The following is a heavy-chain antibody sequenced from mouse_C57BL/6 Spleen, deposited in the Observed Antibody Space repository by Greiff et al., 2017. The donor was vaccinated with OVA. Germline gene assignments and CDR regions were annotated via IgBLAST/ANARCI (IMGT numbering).Heavy chain of an antibody. CDR2: INPSTGGT. CDR3: ARLSLPYYFDY. J-gene: IGHJ2*01. V-gene: IGHV1-42*01. CDR1: GYSFTGYY. Sequence: EVQLQQSGPELVKPGASVKISCKASGYSFTGYYMNWVKQSPEKSLEWIGEINPSTGGTTYNQKFKAKATLTVDKSSSTAYMQLKSLTSEDSAVYYCARLSLPYYFDYWGQGTTLTVSS. D-gene: IGHD1-1*01.